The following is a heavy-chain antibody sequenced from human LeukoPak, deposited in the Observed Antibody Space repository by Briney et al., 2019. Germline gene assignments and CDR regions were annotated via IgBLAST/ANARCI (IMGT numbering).Heavy chain of an antibody. D-gene: IGHD6-19*01. J-gene: IGHJ4*02. CDR3: ARDEGSGWSYY. Sequence: SETLSLTCAVYGGSFSGYYSSWIRQPPGKGLEWIGEINHSGSTNYNPSLKSRVTISVDTSKNQFSLKLSSVTAADTAVYYCARDEGSGWSYYWGQGTLVTVSS. V-gene: IGHV4-34*01. CDR1: GGSFSGYY. CDR2: INHSGST.